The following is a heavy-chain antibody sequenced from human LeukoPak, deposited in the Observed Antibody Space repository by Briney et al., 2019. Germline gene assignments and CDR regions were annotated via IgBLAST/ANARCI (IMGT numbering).Heavy chain of an antibody. Sequence: SVKVSCKASGYTFPKYYMHWVRQAPGQGLEWMGIINPSGGSTSYAQKFQGRVTMTRDMSTSTVYMELSSLRSEDTAVYYCARDWAHMTTVPNWYFDLWGRGTLVTVSS. V-gene: IGHV1-46*01. CDR1: GYTFPKYY. D-gene: IGHD4-17*01. CDR3: ARDWAHMTTVPNWYFDL. J-gene: IGHJ2*01. CDR2: INPSGGST.